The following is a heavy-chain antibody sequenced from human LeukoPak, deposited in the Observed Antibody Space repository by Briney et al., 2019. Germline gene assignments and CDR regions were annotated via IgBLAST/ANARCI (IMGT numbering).Heavy chain of an antibody. CDR2: ITGDYAT. J-gene: IGHJ5*02. V-gene: IGHV3-23*01. CDR1: GFTFSNFA. D-gene: IGHD3-22*01. CDR3: AKGAASGLVDWSDP. Sequence: GGSLRLSCAASGFTFSNFAMMWVRQAPGKGLEWVSSITGDYATYSADPAKGRFTTSRDNSKNIVYLQMDSLRDDDTAAYYCAKGAASGLVDWSDPWGQGTLVTVSS.